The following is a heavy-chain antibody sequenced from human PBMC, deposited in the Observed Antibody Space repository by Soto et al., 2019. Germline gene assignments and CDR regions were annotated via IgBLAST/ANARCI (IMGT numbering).Heavy chain of an antibody. D-gene: IGHD5-12*01. CDR3: TTDVGHPEMATIIFDY. Sequence: KTGGSLRLSCAASGFTFSNAWMSWVRQAPGKGLEWVGRIKSKTDGGTTDYAAPVKGRFTISRDDSKNTLYLQMNSLKTEDTAVYYCTTDVGHPEMATIIFDYWGQGTLVTVSS. CDR1: GFTFSNAW. J-gene: IGHJ4*02. V-gene: IGHV3-15*01. CDR2: IKSKTDGGTT.